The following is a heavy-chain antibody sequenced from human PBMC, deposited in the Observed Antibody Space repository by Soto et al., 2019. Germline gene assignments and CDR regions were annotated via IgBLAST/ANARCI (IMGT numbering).Heavy chain of an antibody. V-gene: IGHV1-69*13. D-gene: IGHD2-15*01. Sequence: ASVKVSCKASGGTFSSYAISWVRQAPGQGLEWMGGIIPIFGTANYAQKFQGRVTITADESTSTAYMELSSLRSEDTAVYYCARDRVAAANYYGMDVWGQGTTVTVSS. CDR2: IIPIFGTA. J-gene: IGHJ6*02. CDR3: ARDRVAAANYYGMDV. CDR1: GGTFSSYA.